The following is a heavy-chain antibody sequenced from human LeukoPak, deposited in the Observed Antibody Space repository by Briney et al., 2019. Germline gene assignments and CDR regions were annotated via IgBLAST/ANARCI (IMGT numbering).Heavy chain of an antibody. CDR3: ARAPHSYDCGTYSVQQYFDF. V-gene: IGHV4-59*01. CDR2: MYNSGTT. CDR1: VGSISGYY. D-gene: IGHD3-22*01. Sequence: SEALSLTCTVSVGSISGYYWSWIRQPPGKGLEWMGYMYNSGTTNYNPSLKSRVTISVDTSKNQFSLRLSSETAADTAVYYCARAPHSYDCGTYSVQQYFDFWGRGTLVTVSS. J-gene: IGHJ2*01.